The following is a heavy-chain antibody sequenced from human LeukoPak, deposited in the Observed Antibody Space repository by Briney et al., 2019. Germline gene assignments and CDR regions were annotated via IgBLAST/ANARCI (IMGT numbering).Heavy chain of an antibody. J-gene: IGHJ5*02. CDR2: INHSGST. Sequence: SEPLSLTCAVYGGSFSGYYWGWIRQPPGKGLEWIGEINHSGSTNYNPSLKSRVTISVDTSKNQFSLKLSSVTAADTAVYYCARGPLVQSSPEFDPWGQGTLVTVSS. CDR3: ARGPLVQSSPEFDP. CDR1: GGSFSGYY. D-gene: IGHD6-13*01. V-gene: IGHV4-34*01.